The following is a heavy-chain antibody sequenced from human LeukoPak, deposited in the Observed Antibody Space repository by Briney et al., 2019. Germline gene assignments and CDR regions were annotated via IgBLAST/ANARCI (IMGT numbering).Heavy chain of an antibody. CDR1: GGSISSHY. CDR3: ARQVVGTAPLLY. Sequence: SETLSLTRTVSGGSISSHYWTWIRQPPGKGLEWIGYVQNSGSTNYNPSLESRVTISADTSQNQFSLKLTSVTAADTAVYYCARQVVGTAPLLYWGQGNLVTVSS. J-gene: IGHJ4*02. CDR2: VQNSGST. D-gene: IGHD5-18*01. V-gene: IGHV4-59*08.